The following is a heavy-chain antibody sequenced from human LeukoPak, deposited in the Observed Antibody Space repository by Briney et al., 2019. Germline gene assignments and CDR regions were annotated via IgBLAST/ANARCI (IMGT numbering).Heavy chain of an antibody. CDR3: ARNYDILTGYNFDY. D-gene: IGHD3-9*01. V-gene: IGHV4-34*01. CDR1: GGSFSGYY. Sequence: SETLSLTCAVYGGSFSGYYWSWIRQPPGKGLEWIGEINHSGSTNYNPSLKSRVTISVDTSKNQFSLKLSSVTAADTAVYYCARNYDILTGYNFDYWGRGTLVTVSS. J-gene: IGHJ4*02. CDR2: INHSGST.